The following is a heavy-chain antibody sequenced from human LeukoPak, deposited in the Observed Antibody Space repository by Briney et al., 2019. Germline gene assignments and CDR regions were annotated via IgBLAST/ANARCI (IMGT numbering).Heavy chain of an antibody. Sequence: SETLSLTCVVYGGSFSDYYWTWVRQPPGKGLEWIGEINHGGTTKYNPSLKSRVTISIHTSNNQFSLKLNSVTAAVTAVYYCARGEGTLAGRRWPYSFYYYVDVWGKGTTVTVSS. J-gene: IGHJ6*03. V-gene: IGHV4-34*01. D-gene: IGHD6-19*01. CDR3: ARGEGTLAGRRWPYSFYYYVDV. CDR2: INHGGTT. CDR1: GGSFSDYY.